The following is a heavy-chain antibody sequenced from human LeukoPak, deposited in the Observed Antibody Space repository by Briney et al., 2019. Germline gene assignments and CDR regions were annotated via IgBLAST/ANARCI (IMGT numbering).Heavy chain of an antibody. V-gene: IGHV3-49*04. D-gene: IGHD3-22*01. Sequence: GGSLRLSCTASGFTFGDYAMSWVRQAPGKGLEWVGFIRSKAYGGTTEYAASVKGRFTISRDDSKSIAYLQMNSLKTEDTAVYYCTRDVITMIVWGAFDIWGQGTMVTVSS. CDR2: IRSKAYGGTT. CDR1: GFTFGDYA. CDR3: TRDVITMIVWGAFDI. J-gene: IGHJ3*02.